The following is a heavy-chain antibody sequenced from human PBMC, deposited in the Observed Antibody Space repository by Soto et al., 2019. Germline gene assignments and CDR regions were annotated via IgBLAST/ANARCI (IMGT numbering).Heavy chain of an antibody. Sequence: QVQLQESGPGLVKPSQTLSLTCTVSGGSISSGGYYWSWIRQHPGTGLEWIGYIYYSGSTYYNPSLNSRVTISVDTSKNQFSLKLSSVTAADTAVYYCARGRSSTSPYPIGYWGQGTLVTVSS. V-gene: IGHV4-31*03. CDR1: GGSISSGGYY. CDR2: IYYSGST. J-gene: IGHJ4*02. D-gene: IGHD2-2*01. CDR3: ARGRSSTSPYPIGY.